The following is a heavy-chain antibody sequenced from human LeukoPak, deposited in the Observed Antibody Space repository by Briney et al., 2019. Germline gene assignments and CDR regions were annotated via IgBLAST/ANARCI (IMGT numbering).Heavy chain of an antibody. J-gene: IGHJ6*03. Sequence: ASVKVSCKASGYTFTSYDINWVRQATGQGLEWMGWMNPNSGNTGYAQKFQGRVTITRNTSISTAYMELSSLRSEDTAVYYCARGVSAADIVVVPAAPTGYYYYYMDVWGKGTTVTVSS. CDR3: ARGVSAADIVVVPAAPTGYYYYYMDV. CDR1: GYTFTSYD. V-gene: IGHV1-8*03. D-gene: IGHD2-2*01. CDR2: MNPNSGNT.